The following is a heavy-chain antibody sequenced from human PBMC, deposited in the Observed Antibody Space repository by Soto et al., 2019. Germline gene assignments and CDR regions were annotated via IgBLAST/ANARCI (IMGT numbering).Heavy chain of an antibody. D-gene: IGHD3-3*01. Sequence: GGSLRLSCAASGFTFSSYAMSWVRQAPGKGLEWVSAISGSGGSTYYADSVKGRFTISRDNSKNTLYLQMNSLRAEDTAVYYCAKGLDDFWGGYLVYWGQGTLVTVSS. CDR3: AKGLDDFWGGYLVY. CDR2: ISGSGGST. J-gene: IGHJ4*02. CDR1: GFTFSSYA. V-gene: IGHV3-23*01.